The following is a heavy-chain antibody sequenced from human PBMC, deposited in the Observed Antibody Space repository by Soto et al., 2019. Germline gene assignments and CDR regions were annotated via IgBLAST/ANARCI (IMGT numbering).Heavy chain of an antibody. J-gene: IGHJ4*02. V-gene: IGHV3-23*01. D-gene: IGHD6-19*01. CDR3: AKDLRIAVAGTKGY. Sequence: GGSLRLSCAASGFTFSSYAMSWVRQAPGKGLEWVSAISGSGGSTYYADSVKGRFTISRDNSKNTLYLQMNSLRAEDTAVYYCAKDLRIAVAGTKGYWGQGTLVTVSS. CDR1: GFTFSSYA. CDR2: ISGSGGST.